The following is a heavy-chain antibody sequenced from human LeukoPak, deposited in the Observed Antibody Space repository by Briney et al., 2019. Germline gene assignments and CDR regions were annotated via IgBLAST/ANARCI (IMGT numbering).Heavy chain of an antibody. J-gene: IGHJ6*03. D-gene: IGHD1-1*01. Sequence: SETLSLTCTVSGGSISSYYWSWIRQPSGKGLEWIGYIYTSGSTNYNPSLKSRVTISVDTSKNQFSLKLSSVTAADTAVYYCARHGRRTGTGTVYYYYYYMDVWGKGTTVTVSS. V-gene: IGHV4-4*09. CDR1: GGSISSYY. CDR3: ARHGRRTGTGTVYYYYYYMDV. CDR2: IYTSGST.